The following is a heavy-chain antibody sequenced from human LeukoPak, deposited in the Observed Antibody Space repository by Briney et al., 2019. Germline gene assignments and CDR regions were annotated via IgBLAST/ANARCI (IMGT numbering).Heavy chain of an antibody. CDR3: AKDRGSYVSCAFDI. CDR2: ISGSGGST. CDR1: GFTFDDYG. J-gene: IGHJ3*02. V-gene: IGHV3-23*01. D-gene: IGHD1-26*01. Sequence: PGGSLRLSCAASGFTFDDYGMSWVRQAPGKGLEWVSAISGSGGSTYYADSVKGRFTISRDNSKNTLYLQMNSLRAEDTAVYYCAKDRGSYVSCAFDIWGQGTMVTVSS.